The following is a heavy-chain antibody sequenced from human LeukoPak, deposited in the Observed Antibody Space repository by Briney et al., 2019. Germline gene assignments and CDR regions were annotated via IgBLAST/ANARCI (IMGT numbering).Heavy chain of an antibody. Sequence: GGSLRLSCAASGFTFSTYAMSWVRQAPGKGLEWVSGISGSGGNTYYADSVKGRFTISRDNSKNTLFLQMNSLRAEDTAVYYCARSIPYGTTWYGRSDYWGQGTLVTVSS. CDR3: ARSIPYGTTWYGRSDY. D-gene: IGHD6-13*01. CDR2: ISGSGGNT. J-gene: IGHJ4*02. CDR1: GFTFSTYA. V-gene: IGHV3-23*01.